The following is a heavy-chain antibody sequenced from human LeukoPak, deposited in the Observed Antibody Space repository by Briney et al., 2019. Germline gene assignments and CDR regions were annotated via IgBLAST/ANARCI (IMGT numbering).Heavy chain of an antibody. CDR1: GGSFSGYY. D-gene: IGHD1-26*01. CDR3: ARGAPGATTHFDY. Sequence: PSGTLSLTCAVYGGSFSGYYWSWIRQPPGKGLEWIGEINHSGSTNYNPSLKSRVTISVDTSKNQFSLKLSSVTAADTAVYYCARGAPGATTHFDYWGQGTLVTVSS. V-gene: IGHV4-34*01. J-gene: IGHJ4*02. CDR2: INHSGST.